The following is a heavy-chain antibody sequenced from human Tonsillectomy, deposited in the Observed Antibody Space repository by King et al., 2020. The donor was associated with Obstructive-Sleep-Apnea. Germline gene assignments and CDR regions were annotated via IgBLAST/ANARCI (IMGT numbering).Heavy chain of an antibody. CDR1: GFTFSSYV. CDR3: AKDRYDSSGYYYVPWFDP. Sequence: VQLVESGGGVVQPGGSLRLSCAAAGFTFSSYVMHWVRQAPGKGLGWVAFIRYEGSNKYYADSVKGRFTISRDNSKNTLYLQMNSLRGEDTAVYYCAKDRYDSSGYYYVPWFDPWGQGTLVTVSS. V-gene: IGHV3-30*02. D-gene: IGHD3-22*01. CDR2: IRYEGSNK. J-gene: IGHJ5*02.